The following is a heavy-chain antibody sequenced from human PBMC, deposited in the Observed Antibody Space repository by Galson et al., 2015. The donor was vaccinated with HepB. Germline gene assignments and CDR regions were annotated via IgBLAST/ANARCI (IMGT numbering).Heavy chain of an antibody. V-gene: IGHV3-33*01. D-gene: IGHD2-2*01. J-gene: IGHJ6*02. CDR3: AREYQLPSRLMHGMDV. Sequence: LRLSCAASGFIFSSYGMHWVRQAPGKVLEWVAIIWYDGTNKYYADSVKGRFTISRDNSKNTLYLQMNSLRAEDTAVYYCAREYQLPSRLMHGMDVWGQGTTV. CDR2: IWYDGTNK. CDR1: GFIFSSYG.